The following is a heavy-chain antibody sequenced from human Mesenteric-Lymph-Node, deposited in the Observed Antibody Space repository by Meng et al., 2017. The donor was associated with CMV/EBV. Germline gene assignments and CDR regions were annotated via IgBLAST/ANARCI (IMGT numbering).Heavy chain of an antibody. CDR3: AKTQYSSGWHEAGY. J-gene: IGHJ4*02. CDR1: GFTFSSYA. V-gene: IGHV3-23*01. Sequence: GESLKISCAASGFTFSSYAMSWVRQAPGKGLEWVSAISGSGGSTYYADSVKGRFTISRDNSKNTLYLQMNRLRGEDTAVYYCAKTQYSSGWHEAGYWGQGTLVTVSS. D-gene: IGHD6-19*01. CDR2: ISGSGGST.